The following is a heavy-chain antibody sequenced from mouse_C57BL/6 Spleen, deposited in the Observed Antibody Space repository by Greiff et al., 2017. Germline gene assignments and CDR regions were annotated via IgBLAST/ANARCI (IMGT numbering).Heavy chain of an antibody. D-gene: IGHD3-2*02. V-gene: IGHV1-39*01. CDR3: ARGNSSGYDY. CDR2: INPNYGTT. J-gene: IGHJ2*01. CDR1: GYSFTDYN. Sequence: EVQVVESGPELVKPGASVKISCKASGYSFTDYNMNWVKQSNGKSLEWIGEINPNYGTTSYNQKFKGKATLTVDQSSSTAYMQLNSLTSEDSAVYYCARGNSSGYDYWGQGTTLTVSS.